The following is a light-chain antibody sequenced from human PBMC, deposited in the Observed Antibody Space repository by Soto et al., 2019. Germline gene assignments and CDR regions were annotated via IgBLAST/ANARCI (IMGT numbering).Light chain of an antibody. Sequence: QSALAQPASVSGSPGQSITISCTGTSSEVGGYNYVSWYQHHPGEAPKLMIYDVSNRPSGVSNRFSGSKSGNTASLTISGLQPEGEADYYCSSYTTSNTRQIVFGTGTKVTVL. CDR1: SSEVGGYNY. V-gene: IGLV2-14*03. J-gene: IGLJ1*01. CDR2: DVS. CDR3: SSYTTSNTRQIV.